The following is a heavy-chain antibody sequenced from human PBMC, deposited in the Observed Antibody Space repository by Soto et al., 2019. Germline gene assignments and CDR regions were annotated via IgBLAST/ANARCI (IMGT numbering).Heavy chain of an antibody. D-gene: IGHD2-21*01. CDR3: ARGGEPIDY. J-gene: IGHJ4*02. CDR1: GYTFTSYA. Sequence: QVQLVQSGAEEKKPGASVKVSCKASGYTFTSYAMHWARQAPGQRLEWMGWINAGNGNTKSSQKFQGRVTITRDTSASTGYMELSSLRAEDTAVYYCARGGEPIDYWGQGTLVTVSS. CDR2: INAGNGNT. V-gene: IGHV1-3*05.